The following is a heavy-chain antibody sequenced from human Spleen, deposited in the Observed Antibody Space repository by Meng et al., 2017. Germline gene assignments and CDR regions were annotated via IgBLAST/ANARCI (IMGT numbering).Heavy chain of an antibody. Sequence: ASVKVSCKASGYTFTGYYMHWVRQAPGQGLEWMGWINTNTGNPTYAQGFTGRFVFSLDTSVSTAYLQISSLKAEDTAVYYCARGSYHRSLDYWGQGTLVTVSS. CDR2: INTNTGNP. CDR3: ARGSYHRSLDY. CDR1: GYTFTGYY. V-gene: IGHV7-4-1*02. J-gene: IGHJ4*02. D-gene: IGHD3-10*01.